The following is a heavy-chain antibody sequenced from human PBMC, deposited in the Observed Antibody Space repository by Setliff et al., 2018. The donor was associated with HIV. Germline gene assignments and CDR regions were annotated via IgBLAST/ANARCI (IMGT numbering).Heavy chain of an antibody. J-gene: IGHJ6*03. CDR1: GYTFTSYG. V-gene: IGHV1-18*01. Sequence: ASVKVSCRASGYTFTSYGISWVRQAPGQGLEWMGWISAYNGSTHYAQRLQGRVTMTTDTSTRTAYMELRSLRSDDTAVYYCARQFLDWSNDYYSRYYMDVWGKGTTVTVSS. D-gene: IGHD3-3*01. CDR3: ARQFLDWSNDYYSRYYMDV. CDR2: ISAYNGST.